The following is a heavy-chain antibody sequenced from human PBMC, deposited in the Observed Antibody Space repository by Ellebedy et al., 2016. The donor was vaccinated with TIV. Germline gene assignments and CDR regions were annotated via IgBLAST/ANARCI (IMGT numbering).Heavy chain of an antibody. CDR1: GGSLTSGSNF. V-gene: IGHV4-31*03. J-gene: IGHJ6*02. CDR3: ARMNKYDTSGYYGYAVDV. Sequence: MPSETLSLTCTVSGGSLTSGSNFWSWIRQHPGKGLDWIGFIYYSGSIYYNPSLNSRLTISVERSQNQFSLQMNFVTAADTAVYYCARMNKYDTSGYYGYAVDVWGQGTTVTVSS. D-gene: IGHD3-22*01. CDR2: IYYSGSI.